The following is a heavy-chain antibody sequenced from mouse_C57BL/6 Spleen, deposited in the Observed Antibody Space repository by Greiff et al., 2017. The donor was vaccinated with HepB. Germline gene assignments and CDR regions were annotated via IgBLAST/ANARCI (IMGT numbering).Heavy chain of an antibody. V-gene: IGHV1-69*01. Sequence: VQLQQPGAELVMPGASVKLSCKASGYTFTSYWMHWVKQRPGQGLEWIGEIDPSDSYTNYNQKFKGKSTLTVDKSSSTAYMQLSSLTSEDSAVYYCARGDDGYSAWFAYWGQGTLVTVSA. CDR2: IDPSDSYT. CDR3: ARGDDGYSAWFAY. J-gene: IGHJ3*01. CDR1: GYTFTSYW. D-gene: IGHD2-3*01.